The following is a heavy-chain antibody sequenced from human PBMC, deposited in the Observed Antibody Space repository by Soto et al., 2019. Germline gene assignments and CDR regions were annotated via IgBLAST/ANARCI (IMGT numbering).Heavy chain of an antibody. Sequence: QVQLVESGGGVVQPGRSLRLSCAASGFTFSSYAMHWVRQAPGNGLEWVAVIWYDGSNKNYADSVKGRFTISRDNSKNTLYLQMNSLRIEDTAVYYCAKARHGSWTYSYVDYWCQGILVTVSS. V-gene: IGHV3-30*18. D-gene: IGHD3-10*01. CDR2: IWYDGSNK. J-gene: IGHJ4*02. CDR3: AKARHGSWTYSYVDY. CDR1: GFTFSSYA.